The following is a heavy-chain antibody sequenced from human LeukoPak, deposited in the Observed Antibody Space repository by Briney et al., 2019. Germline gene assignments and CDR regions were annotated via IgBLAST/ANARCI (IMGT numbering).Heavy chain of an antibody. CDR1: GDSVSSNSAT. CDR3: ARNKYYYGLGNYGVPNWFDP. D-gene: IGHD3-10*01. CDR2: TYYWSKWYN. Sequence: SQTLSLTCAISGDSVSSNSATWNWIRQSPSRGLEWLGRTYYWSKWYNDYAVSVKSRITINPDTSKNQFSLQLNSVTPEDTAVYYCARNKYYYGLGNYGVPNWFDPWGQGTLVTVSS. V-gene: IGHV6-1*01. J-gene: IGHJ5*02.